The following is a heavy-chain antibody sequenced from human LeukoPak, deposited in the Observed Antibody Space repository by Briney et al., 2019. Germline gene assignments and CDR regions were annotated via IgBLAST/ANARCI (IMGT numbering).Heavy chain of an antibody. J-gene: IGHJ4*02. CDR3: ARDLYDSGGYSSPIDY. V-gene: IGHV3-48*03. D-gene: IGHD3-22*01. Sequence: PGGSLRLSCAVSGFTFSSYEMNWVRQAPGKGLEWVSYISSSGRTIYYADSVKGRFTISRDSAKNSLYLQMISLRVEDTAVYYCARDLYDSGGYSSPIDYWGQGTLVTVSS. CDR1: GFTFSSYE. CDR2: ISSSGRTI.